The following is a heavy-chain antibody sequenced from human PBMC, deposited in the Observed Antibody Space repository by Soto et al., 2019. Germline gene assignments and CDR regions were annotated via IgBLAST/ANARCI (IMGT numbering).Heavy chain of an antibody. J-gene: IGHJ6*02. CDR1: GYSFTSYW. CDR3: ARASAAGKYYYGMDV. Sequence: GESLKISCKGSGYSFTSYWIGWVRQMPGKGLEWMGIIYPGDSDTRYSPSFQGQVTISADKSISTAYLQWSSLKASDTAMYYCARASAAGKYYYGMDVRGQATTVTASS. V-gene: IGHV5-51*01. CDR2: IYPGDSDT. D-gene: IGHD6-13*01.